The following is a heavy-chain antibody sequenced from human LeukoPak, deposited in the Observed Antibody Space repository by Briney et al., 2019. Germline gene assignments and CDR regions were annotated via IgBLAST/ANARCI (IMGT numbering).Heavy chain of an antibody. CDR2: INSDGSST. V-gene: IGHV3-74*01. J-gene: IGHJ4*02. D-gene: IGHD6-13*01. Sequence: GGSLRLSCAVSGFTFSSYWMHWVRQAPGKGLGGVSRINSDGSSTNYADSVKGRFSISRDNAKNTLYLQMNSLRAEDTAVYYCARGIAAPGRDYWGQGTLVTVSS. CDR3: ARGIAAPGRDY. CDR1: GFTFSSYW.